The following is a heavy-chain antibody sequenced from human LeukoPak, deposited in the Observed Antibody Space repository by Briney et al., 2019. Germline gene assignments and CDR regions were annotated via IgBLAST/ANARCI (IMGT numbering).Heavy chain of an antibody. CDR3: ARGSGSLGYYGVGV. J-gene: IGHJ6*02. V-gene: IGHV3-7*03. Sequence: GGSLLLSCAAFGFSCSSYWMTWVRQAPGKGLEWVANIKQDGSERYYVDSVKGRFTISRENAKNSLYLQMNSLRAEDTAVYYCARGSGSLGYYGVGVWGQGTTVTVSS. CDR2: IKQDGSER. D-gene: IGHD3-10*01. CDR1: GFSCSSYW.